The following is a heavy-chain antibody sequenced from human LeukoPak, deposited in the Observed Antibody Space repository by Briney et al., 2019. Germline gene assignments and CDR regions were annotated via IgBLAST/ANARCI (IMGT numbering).Heavy chain of an antibody. CDR1: GFTFSGSA. J-gene: IGHJ4*02. Sequence: GGSLRLSCAASGFTFSGSAMHWVRQASGKGLEWVGRIRSKANSYATAYAASVKGRFTISRDDSKNTAYLQMNSLRAEDTAVYYCAKAGGSYDYWGQGTLVTVSS. V-gene: IGHV3-73*01. CDR2: IRSKANSYAT. D-gene: IGHD1-26*01. CDR3: AKAGGSYDY.